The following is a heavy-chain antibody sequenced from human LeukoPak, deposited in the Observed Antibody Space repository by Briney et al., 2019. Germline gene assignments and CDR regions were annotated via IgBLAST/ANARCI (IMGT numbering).Heavy chain of an antibody. D-gene: IGHD3-22*01. CDR3: ARAAEWLLLRPRASYFDY. J-gene: IGHJ4*02. CDR1: GFTFSSYS. Sequence: GSLRLSCAASGFTFSSYSMNWVRQPPGKGLEWIGEINHSGSTNYNPSLKSRVTISVDTSKNQFSLKLSSVTAADTAVYYCARAAEWLLLRPRASYFDYWGQGTLVTVSS. V-gene: IGHV4-34*01. CDR2: INHSGST.